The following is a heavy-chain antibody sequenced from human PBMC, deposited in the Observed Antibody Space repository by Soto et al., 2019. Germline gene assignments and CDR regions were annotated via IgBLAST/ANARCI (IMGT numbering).Heavy chain of an antibody. J-gene: IGHJ4*02. V-gene: IGHV2-5*01. D-gene: IGHD5-18*01. CDR1: GFSLSTSGVG. Sequence: SVPTLVNPTQTLTLTCTFSGFSLSTSGVGVGWIRQPAGKALDLLALIYWIDDKPYSPSLKSRLTITKDTPKTQVVLTMTNMAPVDTATYYCAHSSIQLWFFDYWGQGALVTVSS. CDR3: AHSSIQLWFFDY. CDR2: IYWIDDK.